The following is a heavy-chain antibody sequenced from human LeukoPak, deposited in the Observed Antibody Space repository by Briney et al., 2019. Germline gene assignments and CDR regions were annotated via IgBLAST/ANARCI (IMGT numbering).Heavy chain of an antibody. Sequence: GGSLRLSCAAPGFTFSTYAMSWVRQIPGKGLEWVSAISGSDDGTYYADSVKGRFTISRDNSRNTLYLQMNTLRAEDTAVYFCAKSPVSSCRGSFCYPFDYWGQGNLVTVSS. CDR3: AKSPVSSCRGSFCYPFDY. CDR2: ISGSDDGT. D-gene: IGHD2-15*01. V-gene: IGHV3-23*01. J-gene: IGHJ4*02. CDR1: GFTFSTYA.